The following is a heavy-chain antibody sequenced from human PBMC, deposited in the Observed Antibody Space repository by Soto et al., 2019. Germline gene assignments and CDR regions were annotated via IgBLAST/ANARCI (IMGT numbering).Heavy chain of an antibody. D-gene: IGHD3-10*01. V-gene: IGHV4-59*01. J-gene: IGHJ4*02. Sequence: WPWIRQPPGKGLEWIGYTYFTGTTDYNPSLKSRVTISADPSKNQFFLTLTSVTAADTAVYYCAREGRRISMIRGFDSWGQGILVTVSS. CDR3: AREGRRISMIRGFDS. CDR2: TYFTGTT.